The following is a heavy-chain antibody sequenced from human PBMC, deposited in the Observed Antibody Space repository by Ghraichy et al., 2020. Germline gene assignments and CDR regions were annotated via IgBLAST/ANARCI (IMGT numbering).Heavy chain of an antibody. CDR3: ARGGGQGPFDY. CDR1: GFTFSSYS. V-gene: IGHV3-48*01. Sequence: GGSLRLSCAASGFTFSSYSMNWVRQAPGKGLEWVSYISSSSSTIYYADSVKGRFTISRDNAKNSLYLQMNSLRAEDTAVYYCARGGGQGPFDYWGQGTLVTVSS. CDR2: ISSSSSTI. J-gene: IGHJ4*02. D-gene: IGHD3-16*01.